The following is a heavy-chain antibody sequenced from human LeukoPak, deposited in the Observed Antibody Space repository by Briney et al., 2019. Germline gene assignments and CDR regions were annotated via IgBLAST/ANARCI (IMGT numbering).Heavy chain of an antibody. CDR2: INHSGST. CDR3: ARGSTAQYYYYYYYMDV. D-gene: IGHD5-18*01. V-gene: IGHV4-34*01. Sequence: GSLRLSCAASGFTFSSYSMNWVRQPPGKGLEWIGEINHSGSTNYNPSLKSRVTISVDTSKNQFSLKLSSVTAADTAVYYCARGSTAQYYYYYYYMDVWGKGTTVTVSS. J-gene: IGHJ6*03. CDR1: GFTFSSYS.